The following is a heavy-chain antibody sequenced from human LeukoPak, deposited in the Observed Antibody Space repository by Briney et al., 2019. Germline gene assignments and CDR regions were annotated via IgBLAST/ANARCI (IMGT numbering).Heavy chain of an antibody. Sequence: SETLSLTCPVYGGSFSGYYWSWIRQPPGKGLEWIGEINHSGSTNYNPSLKSRVTISVDTSKNQFSLKLSSVTAADTAVYYCARETYYDFWSGRGNFDYWGQGTLVTVSS. J-gene: IGHJ4*02. CDR3: ARETYYDFWSGRGNFDY. CDR2: INHSGST. V-gene: IGHV4-34*01. D-gene: IGHD3-3*01. CDR1: GGSFSGYY.